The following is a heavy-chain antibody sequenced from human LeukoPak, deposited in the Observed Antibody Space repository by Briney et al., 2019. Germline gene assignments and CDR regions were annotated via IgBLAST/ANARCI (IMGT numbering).Heavy chain of an antibody. Sequence: PGGSLRLSCAASGFTFSSYAMNWVRQAPGKGLDWVSTISDSGGSTYYADSVKGRFTISRDNSKNTLYLQMNSLRAEDTAVYYCAKREKSSSGSFDYWGQGTLVTVSS. CDR3: AKREKSSSGSFDY. D-gene: IGHD3-22*01. V-gene: IGHV3-23*01. CDR1: GFTFSSYA. J-gene: IGHJ4*02. CDR2: ISDSGGST.